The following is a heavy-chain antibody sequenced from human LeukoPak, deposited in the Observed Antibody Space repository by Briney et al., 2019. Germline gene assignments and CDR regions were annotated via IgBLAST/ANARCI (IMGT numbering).Heavy chain of an antibody. CDR3: ARDHNWGFDY. D-gene: IGHD7-27*01. CDR1: GFTFSSYS. CDR2: ITSNRRYI. V-gene: IGHV3-21*05. J-gene: IGHJ4*02. Sequence: GGSLRLSCAASGFTFSSYSMNWVRQAPGKGVEGLSYITSNRRYIYYADSTKGRFTIARGNAKNSLFLQMNSLRAEDTAIYYCARDHNWGFDYWGQGTLVAVSS.